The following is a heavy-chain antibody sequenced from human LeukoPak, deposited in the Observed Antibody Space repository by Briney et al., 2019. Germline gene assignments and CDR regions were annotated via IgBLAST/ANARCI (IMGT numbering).Heavy chain of an antibody. J-gene: IGHJ4*02. Sequence: GGSLRLSCAASGFTVSSNYMSWVRQAPGKGLEWVSVIYSGGSTYYADSVKGRFTISRDNSKNTLYLQMNSLRAEDTAVYYCAKSDSKYYFDYWGQGTLVTVSS. CDR3: AKSDSKYYFDY. CDR2: IYSGGST. CDR1: GFTVSSNY. V-gene: IGHV3-66*01. D-gene: IGHD3-22*01.